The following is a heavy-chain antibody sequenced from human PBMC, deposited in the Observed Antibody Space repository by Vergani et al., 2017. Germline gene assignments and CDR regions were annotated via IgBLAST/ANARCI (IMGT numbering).Heavy chain of an antibody. CDR2: IYTSGST. CDR3: ARVFRQWLRAAFDI. V-gene: IGHV4-4*07. J-gene: IGHJ3*02. D-gene: IGHD6-19*01. Sequence: QVQLQESGPGLVKPSETLSLTCTVSGGSISSYYWSWIRQPAGKGLEWIGRIYTSGSTNYNPSLKSRVTMSVDTSKNQFSLKLSSVTAADTAVYYCARVFRQWLRAAFDIWGQGTMVTVSS. CDR1: GGSISSYY.